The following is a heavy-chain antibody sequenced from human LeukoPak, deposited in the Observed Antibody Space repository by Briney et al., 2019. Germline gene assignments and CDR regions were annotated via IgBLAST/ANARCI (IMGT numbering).Heavy chain of an antibody. D-gene: IGHD3-3*01. CDR3: ARARDFWSGYYSDY. CDR2: INHSGST. V-gene: IGHV4-34*01. Sequence: SGTLSLTCAVYGGSFSGYYWSWIRQPPGKGLEWIGEINHSGSTNYNPSLKSRVTISVDTSKNQFSLKLSSVTAADTAVYYCARARDFWSGYYSDYWGQGTLVAVSS. J-gene: IGHJ4*02. CDR1: GGSFSGYY.